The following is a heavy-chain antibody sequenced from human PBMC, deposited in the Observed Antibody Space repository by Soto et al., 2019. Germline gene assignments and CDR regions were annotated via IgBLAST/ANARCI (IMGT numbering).Heavy chain of an antibody. Sequence: SVKVSCKASGYSLISYAIHWVRQAPGQRLEWMGWINAGNGNTKYSQKFQGRVTITRDTSASTAYMELTSLRSEDTAVYYCAREPQGPGKSRGQETLVTVSS. CDR2: INAGNGNT. CDR3: AREPQGPGKS. V-gene: IGHV1-3*01. J-gene: IGHJ4*02. CDR1: GYSLISYA.